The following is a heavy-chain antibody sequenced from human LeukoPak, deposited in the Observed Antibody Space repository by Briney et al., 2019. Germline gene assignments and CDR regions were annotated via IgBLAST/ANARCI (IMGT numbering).Heavy chain of an antibody. CDR1: GGSISSSGYY. J-gene: IGHJ4*02. CDR2: IYYGGNT. V-gene: IGHV4-39*07. Sequence: SETLSLTCTVSGGSISSSGYYWGWIRQPPGKGLEWIGSIYYGGNTYYNPSLKSRVTISVDTSKDQFSLKVNSVTAADTAVYYCGVGSGYDDYWGQGSLVTVSS. CDR3: GVGSGYDDY. D-gene: IGHD3-3*01.